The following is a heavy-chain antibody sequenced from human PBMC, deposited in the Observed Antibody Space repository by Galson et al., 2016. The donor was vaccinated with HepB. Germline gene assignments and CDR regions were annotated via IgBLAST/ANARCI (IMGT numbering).Heavy chain of an antibody. CDR2: TWYDRDNK. V-gene: IGHV3-33*01. Sequence: SLRLSCAASGFTFSSYDIHWVRQAPGKGLEWVAATWYDRDNKNYADSVKGRFTISRDNSKNTLYLQMNSLRVEDTAVYYCARAPTADGWFDPWGQGTLVTVSS. J-gene: IGHJ5*02. CDR1: GFTFSSYD. CDR3: ARAPTADGWFDP.